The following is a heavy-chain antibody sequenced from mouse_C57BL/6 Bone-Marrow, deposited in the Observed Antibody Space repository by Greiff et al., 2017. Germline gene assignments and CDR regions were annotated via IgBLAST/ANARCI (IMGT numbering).Heavy chain of an antibody. V-gene: IGHV1-26*01. CDR3: ARFEANAMDY. CDR1: GYTFTDYY. CDR2: INPNNGGT. Sequence: VQLQQSGPELVKPGASVKISCKASGYTFTDYYMNWVKQSHGKSLEWIGDINPNNGGTSYNQKFKGKATLTVDKSSSTAYMELRSLTSEDSAVYYCARFEANAMDYWGQGTSVTVSS. J-gene: IGHJ4*01.